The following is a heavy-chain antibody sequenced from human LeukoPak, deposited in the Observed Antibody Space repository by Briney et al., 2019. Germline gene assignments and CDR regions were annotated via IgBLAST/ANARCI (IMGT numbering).Heavy chain of an antibody. Sequence: GGSLRLSCAASGLTVSTYGMNWVRQAPGKGLEWVSYISSSGSTIYHADSVKGRFTISRDNAKNSLYLQMNSLRAEDTAVYYCARVYYYGSGSLYYMDVWGKGTTVTVSS. CDR2: ISSSGSTI. V-gene: IGHV3-48*04. J-gene: IGHJ6*03. D-gene: IGHD3-10*01. CDR1: GLTVSTYG. CDR3: ARVYYYGSGSLYYMDV.